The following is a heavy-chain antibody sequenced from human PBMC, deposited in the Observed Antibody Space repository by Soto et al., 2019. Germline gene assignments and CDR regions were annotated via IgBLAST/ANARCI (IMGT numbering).Heavy chain of an antibody. J-gene: IGHJ5*02. CDR1: NDSINSYY. V-gene: IGHV4-59*01. CDR2: SYFSGGT. Sequence: KASETLSLTCTVSNDSINSYYWSWIRQPPGKGLEWIGYSYFSGGTDYNPSLKGRVTISVDRSRNQFSLKLTSVTAADTAVYYCVRELSRGWFDPWGQGTRVTVS. CDR3: VRELSRGWFDP. D-gene: IGHD3-16*01.